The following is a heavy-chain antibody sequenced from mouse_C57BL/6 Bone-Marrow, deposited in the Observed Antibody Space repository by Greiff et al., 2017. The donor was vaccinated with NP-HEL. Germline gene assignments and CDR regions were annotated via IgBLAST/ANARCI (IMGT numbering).Heavy chain of an antibody. V-gene: IGHV1-4*01. D-gene: IGHD1-1*01. Sequence: VQLQESGAELARPGASVKMSCKASGYTFTSYTMHWVKQRPGQGLEWIGYINPSSGYTKYNQKFKDKATLTADKSSSTAYMQLSSLTSEDSAVYYCASYDYYGWFAYWGQGTLVTVSA. CDR2: INPSSGYT. CDR1: GYTFTSYT. CDR3: ASYDYYGWFAY. J-gene: IGHJ3*01.